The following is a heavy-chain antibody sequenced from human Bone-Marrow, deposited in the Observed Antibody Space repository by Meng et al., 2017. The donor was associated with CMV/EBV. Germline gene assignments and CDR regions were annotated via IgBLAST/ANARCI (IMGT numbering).Heavy chain of an antibody. CDR1: GFSVTDNY. CDR2: IYSLGTT. D-gene: IGHD1-26*01. J-gene: IGHJ4*02. CDR3: ASGSQGSIFDY. V-gene: IGHV3-66*01. Sequence: GGSLRLSCAASGFSVTDNYMTWVRQAPGKGLEWVSVIYSLGTTYYADSVKGRLTISRDTAKNTVLLQMNSLRAEDTAVYYCASGSQGSIFDYWGQGTLVTVSS.